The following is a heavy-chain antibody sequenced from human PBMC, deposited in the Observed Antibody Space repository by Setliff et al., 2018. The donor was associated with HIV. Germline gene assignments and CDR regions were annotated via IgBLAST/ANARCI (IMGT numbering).Heavy chain of an antibody. D-gene: IGHD6-13*01. CDR3: ARGRYRSRWYASDHYYIDV. V-gene: IGHV4-59*08. CDR2: IFYSGST. Sequence: SETLSLTCTVSGGSISSYYWSWIRQPPGEGLEWIGYIFYSGSTYYNPSLKSRVTISVDTSKNQFSLKLRSVTAADTALYYCARGRYRSRWYASDHYYIDVWGKGTTVTVSS. CDR1: GGSISSYY. J-gene: IGHJ6*03.